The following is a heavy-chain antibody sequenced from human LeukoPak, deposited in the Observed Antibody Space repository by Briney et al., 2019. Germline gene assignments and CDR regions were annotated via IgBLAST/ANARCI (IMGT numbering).Heavy chain of an antibody. CDR1: GGSISSGRYY. J-gene: IGHJ3*02. V-gene: IGHV4-61*02. D-gene: IGHD3-3*01. Sequence: SETLSLTCTVSGGSISSGRYYWSWIRQPAGKGLEWIGRIYTSGSTNYNPSLKSRVTISVDTSKTQFSLKLSSVTAADTAVYYCARFEPVNYDFWSGYYLDAFDIWGQGTMVTVSS. CDR3: ARFEPVNYDFWSGYYLDAFDI. CDR2: IYTSGST.